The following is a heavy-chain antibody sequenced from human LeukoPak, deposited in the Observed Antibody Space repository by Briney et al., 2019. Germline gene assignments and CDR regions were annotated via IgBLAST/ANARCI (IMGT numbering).Heavy chain of an antibody. CDR1: GFTFSSYG. D-gene: IGHD5-18*01. CDR2: ISFDGTNK. Sequence: GGSLILSCAASGFTFSSYGMHWVRQAPGRGLEWVAFISFDGTNKYYADSVKGRFTISRDNSKDTLYLQMNSLRAEDTAVYFCAKDFGYMYGLSDYWGQGTLVTVSS. J-gene: IGHJ4*02. V-gene: IGHV3-30*02. CDR3: AKDFGYMYGLSDY.